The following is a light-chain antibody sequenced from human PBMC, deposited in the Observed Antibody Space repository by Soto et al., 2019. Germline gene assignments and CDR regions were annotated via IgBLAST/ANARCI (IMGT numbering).Light chain of an antibody. CDR1: QSISSNY. Sequence: EIVLTQSPGTLSLSPGERATLSCRASQSISSNYLAWYQQKPGQAPSLVIYGASSRATGIPDRFGGSGSGTDFTLTISRLEPEDFAVYYCQQYGSSPPLTFGGGTKVEIK. CDR2: GAS. V-gene: IGKV3-20*01. J-gene: IGKJ4*01. CDR3: QQYGSSPPLT.